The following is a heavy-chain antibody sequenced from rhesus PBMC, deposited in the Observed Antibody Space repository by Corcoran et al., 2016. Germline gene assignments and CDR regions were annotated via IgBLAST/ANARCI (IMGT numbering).Heavy chain of an antibody. CDR2: IEPRDSDT. J-gene: IGHJ4*01. Sequence: EVQLVQSGAEVKRPGESLKISCKTSGYSFTSYWISWVRQMPGKGLEGMGAIEPRDSDTGYSQAYQGQVNISAEKSISTTYLQWSRLKASDSATYYCAKAGPYSSWSFDYWGQGVLVTVSS. V-gene: IGHV5-2*01. CDR3: AKAGPYSSWSFDY. CDR1: GYSFTSYW. D-gene: IGHD6-13*01.